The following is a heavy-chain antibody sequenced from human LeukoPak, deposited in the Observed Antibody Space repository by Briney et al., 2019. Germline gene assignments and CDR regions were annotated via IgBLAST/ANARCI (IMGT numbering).Heavy chain of an antibody. CDR3: ARDLYCSGGSCYPYFDY. V-gene: IGHV1-18*01. D-gene: IGHD2-15*01. CDR1: GYTLTSYG. CDR2: ISAYNGNT. Sequence: ASVKVSCKASGYTLTSYGISWVRQAPGQGLAWMGWISAYNGNTNYAQKLQGRVTMTTDTSTSTAYMELRSLRSDDTAVYYCARDLYCSGGSCYPYFDYWGQGTLVTVSS. J-gene: IGHJ4*02.